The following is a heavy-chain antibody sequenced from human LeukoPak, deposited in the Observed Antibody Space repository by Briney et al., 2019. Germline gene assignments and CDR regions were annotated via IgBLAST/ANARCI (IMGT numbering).Heavy chain of an antibody. J-gene: IGHJ4*02. Sequence: GSLRLSCAASGFTFRNYAVSWVRQPPGEGLEWIGEVHLSGRTHYNPSLESRVTMSVDMSESHISLRLTSVTAADTAVYYCAREGGPYRPLDYSGQGTLVTVSS. V-gene: IGHV4-4*02. CDR2: VHLSGRT. CDR3: AREGGPYRPLDY. CDR1: GFTFRNYAV.